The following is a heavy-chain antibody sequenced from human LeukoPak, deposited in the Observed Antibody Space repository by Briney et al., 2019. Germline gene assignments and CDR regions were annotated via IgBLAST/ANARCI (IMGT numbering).Heavy chain of an antibody. D-gene: IGHD3-9*01. Sequence: SETLSPTCTVSGGSISSYYWSWIRQPPGKGLEWIGYIYTSGSTNYNPSLKSRVTISVDTSKNQFSLKLSSVTAADTAVYYCARQKAGYDAFDIWGQGTMVTVSS. CDR3: ARQKAGYDAFDI. J-gene: IGHJ3*02. CDR1: GGSISSYY. V-gene: IGHV4-4*09. CDR2: IYTSGST.